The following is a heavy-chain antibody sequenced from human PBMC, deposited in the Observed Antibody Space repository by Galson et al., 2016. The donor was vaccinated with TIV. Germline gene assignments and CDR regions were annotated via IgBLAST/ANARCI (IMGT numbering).Heavy chain of an antibody. CDR1: GFIISDYY. CDR2: TGSSGNT. D-gene: IGHD5-12*01. J-gene: IGHJ4*02. CDR3: ARIIGISPSGPFDY. Sequence: SLRLSCAASGFIISDYYMSWIRQAPGRGLEWISSTGSSGNTHYAEFVKGRFPISRDNAANSLHLHMDSLRAEDTALFYCARIIGISPSGPFDYWGQGALVTVSS. V-gene: IGHV3-11*06.